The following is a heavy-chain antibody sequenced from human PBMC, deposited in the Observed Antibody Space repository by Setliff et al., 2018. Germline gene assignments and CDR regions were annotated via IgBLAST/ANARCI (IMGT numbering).Heavy chain of an antibody. J-gene: IGHJ3*01. CDR2: VDHSGST. Sequence: LSLTCTISGGFTSSFYWSWIRQAPGKGLEWIGYVDHSGSTNFSPSLKSRGTISVDTSKTQVSLTLTSVTASDTAVYYCARLYHKENSADFRRAPFDVWGQGIMVTVSS. CDR1: GGFTSSFY. V-gene: IGHV4-59*01. D-gene: IGHD2-21*01. CDR3: ARLYHKENSADFRRAPFDV.